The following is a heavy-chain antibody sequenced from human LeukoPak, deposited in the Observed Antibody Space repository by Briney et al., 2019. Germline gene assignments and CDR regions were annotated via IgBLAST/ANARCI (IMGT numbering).Heavy chain of an antibody. V-gene: IGHV3-23*01. CDR1: GGSFSGYY. CDR2: ISGSGGST. CDR3: AKVSGYCSSTSCYVFDY. Sequence: ETLSLTCAVYGGSFSGYYWNWIRQPPGKGLEWVSAISGSGGSTYYADSVKGRFTISRDNSKNTLYLQMNSLRAEDTAVYYCAKVSGYCSSTSCYVFDYWGQGTLVTVSS. D-gene: IGHD2-2*01. J-gene: IGHJ4*02.